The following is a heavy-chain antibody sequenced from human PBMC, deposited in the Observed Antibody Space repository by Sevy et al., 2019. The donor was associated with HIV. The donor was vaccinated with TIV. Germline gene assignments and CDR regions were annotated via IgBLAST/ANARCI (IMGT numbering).Heavy chain of an antibody. D-gene: IGHD3-16*01. Sequence: ASVKVSCKASGGTFSSYDITWVRQAPGQGLEWMGEIIPIFGSANYGQTFQGRVTMTADQSTSTAYMELSSLRSDDTAVYYCARGGGLSPHHWLDPWGQGTLVTVSS. CDR1: GGTFSSYD. CDR3: ARGGGLSPHHWLDP. CDR2: IIPIFGSA. V-gene: IGHV1-69*13. J-gene: IGHJ5*02.